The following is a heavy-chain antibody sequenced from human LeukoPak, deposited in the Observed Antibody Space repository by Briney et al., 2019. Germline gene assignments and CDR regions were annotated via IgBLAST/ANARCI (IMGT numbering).Heavy chain of an antibody. Sequence: SETLSLTCAVYGGSFSGYYWSWIRQPPGKGLEWIGEINHSGSTNYNPSLKSRVTISVDTSKNQFSLKLSSVTAADTAVYYCARGRIAAVGNWGQGTLVTVSS. CDR1: GGSFSGYY. CDR2: INHSGST. V-gene: IGHV4-34*01. J-gene: IGHJ4*02. CDR3: ARGRIAAVGN. D-gene: IGHD6-13*01.